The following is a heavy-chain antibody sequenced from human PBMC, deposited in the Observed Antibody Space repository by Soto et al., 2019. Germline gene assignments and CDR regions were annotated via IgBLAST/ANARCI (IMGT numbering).Heavy chain of an antibody. J-gene: IGHJ4*02. CDR2: IIPIFGTA. CDR3: ARVAHSSYDFWSGYWVY. V-gene: IGHV1-69*12. CDR1: GGTFSSYA. Sequence: QVQLVQSGAEVKKPGSSVKVSCKASGGTFSSYAISWVRQAPGQGLEWMGGIIPIFGTANYAQKFQGRVTITAXXSXSXXYMELSSLRSEDTAVYYCARVAHSSYDFWSGYWVYWGQGTLVTVSS. D-gene: IGHD3-3*01.